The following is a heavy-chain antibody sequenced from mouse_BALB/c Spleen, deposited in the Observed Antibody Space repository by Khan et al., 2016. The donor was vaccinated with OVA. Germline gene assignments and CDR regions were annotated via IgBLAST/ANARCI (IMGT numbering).Heavy chain of an antibody. CDR2: MIYTGYT. CDR3: ARSTYRDAFAY. CDR1: GDSITSGY. D-gene: IGHD2-14*01. J-gene: IGHJ3*01. V-gene: IGHV3-8*02. Sequence: EVQLQESGPSLVKPSQTLSLTCSVTGDSITSGYWSWLRKFPGNKLEYMGYMIYTGYTYYNPSLKRRISITRPTSKNQYYLQLNSVTTEDTATYYCARSTYRDAFAYWGQGTLVTVSA.